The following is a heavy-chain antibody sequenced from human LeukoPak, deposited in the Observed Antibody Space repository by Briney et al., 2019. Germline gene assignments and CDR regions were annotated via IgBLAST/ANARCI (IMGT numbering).Heavy chain of an antibody. D-gene: IGHD2-21*02. J-gene: IGHJ4*02. CDR1: GGSFSGYY. CDR2: IIHSGST. CDR3: ARAPCGGDCYSDY. Sequence: RSSETLSLTCAVYGGSFSGYYWSWIRQPPGKGLEWIGEIIHSGSTNYNPSLKSRVTISVDTSKDQFSLKLGSVTAVDTAVYYCARAPCGGDCYSDYWGQGTLVTVSS. V-gene: IGHV4-34*12.